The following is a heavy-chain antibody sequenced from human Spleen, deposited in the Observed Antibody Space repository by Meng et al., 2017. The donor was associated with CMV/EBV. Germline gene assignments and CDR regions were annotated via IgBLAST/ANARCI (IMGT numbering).Heavy chain of an antibody. J-gene: IGHJ4*02. Sequence: YRFTANWIGWVRQMPGRGLEWMGVIFPGDSDSRYSPSFRGQVTFSVDNAIGTAYLQWHSLQASDTAMYYCARHGGSGTYYNFFDYWGQGTLVTVSS. CDR1: YRFTANW. CDR3: ARHGGSGTYYNFFDY. D-gene: IGHD3-10*01. CDR2: IFPGDSDS. V-gene: IGHV5-51*01.